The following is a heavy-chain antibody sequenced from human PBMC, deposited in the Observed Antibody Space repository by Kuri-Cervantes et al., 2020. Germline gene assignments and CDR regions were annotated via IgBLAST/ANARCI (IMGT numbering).Heavy chain of an antibody. CDR2: IWFDGSNK. CDR1: GFTFSSYG. J-gene: IGHJ6*03. V-gene: IGHV3-33*08. CDR3: ARGLRYYYYYMDV. Sequence: GESLKISCAASGFTFSSYGMHWVRQAPGKWLEWVAIIWFDGSNKYYADSVKGRFTISRDNSKNTLYLQMSSLRADDTALYYCARGLRYYYYYMDVWGKGTTVTVSS.